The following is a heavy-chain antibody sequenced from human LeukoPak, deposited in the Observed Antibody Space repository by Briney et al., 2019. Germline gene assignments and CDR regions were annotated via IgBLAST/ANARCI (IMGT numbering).Heavy chain of an antibody. J-gene: IGHJ3*02. CDR2: IYYSGST. V-gene: IGHV4-59*01. CDR1: GGSISSYY. Sequence: SETLSLTCTVSGGSISSYYWSWIRQPPGKGLEWIGYIYYSGSTNYNPSLKSRVTVSIDTSKNQFSLKLSSVTAADTAMYYCARPVRSYYYDSSGYSSGAFDIWGQGTMVTVSS. CDR3: ARPVRSYYYDSSGYSSGAFDI. D-gene: IGHD3-22*01.